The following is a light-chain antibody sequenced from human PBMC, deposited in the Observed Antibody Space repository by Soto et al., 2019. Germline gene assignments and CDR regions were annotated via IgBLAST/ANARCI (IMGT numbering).Light chain of an antibody. CDR1: QGISSY. J-gene: IGKJ3*01. V-gene: IGKV1-9*01. Sequence: DIQLTQSPSFVAAGVGDRVMITCRASQGISSYLAWYQQTKGKAPKLLIYAASTLQSGVPSRLSGSGYGTEFTITISSMKHEDFDTYYCQQLNSYTLTFGPGTKVDIK. CDR2: AAS. CDR3: QQLNSYTLT.